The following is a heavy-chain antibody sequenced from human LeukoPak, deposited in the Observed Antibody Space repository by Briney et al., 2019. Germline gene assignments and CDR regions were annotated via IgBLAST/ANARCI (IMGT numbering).Heavy chain of an antibody. V-gene: IGHV1-2*02. Sequence: ASVKVSCKASGYTFTDFYILWVRQAPGQGLEWMGWIHPNSGDTTYAQKFLGRVTMTRDTSISTAYMELSGLRSDDTAVYYCEREDYWGQGTLVTVSS. CDR2: IHPNSGDT. CDR3: EREDY. CDR1: GYTFTDFY. J-gene: IGHJ4*02.